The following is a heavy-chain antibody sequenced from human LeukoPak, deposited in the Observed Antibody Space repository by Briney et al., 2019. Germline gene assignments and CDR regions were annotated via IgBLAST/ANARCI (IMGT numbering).Heavy chain of an antibody. CDR2: IWSDGTTK. V-gene: IGHV3-33*01. CDR1: GFTFSSNG. CDR3: ARGPPSAAAGILDY. D-gene: IGHD6-13*01. J-gene: IGHJ4*02. Sequence: PGRSLRLSCATSGFTFSSNGMHWGRQAPGKGLEWVAVIWSDGTTKYYADSIKGRFTISRDNSKNTLYLQMNSLTAEDTAVYYCARGPPSAAAGILDYWGQGALVTVSS.